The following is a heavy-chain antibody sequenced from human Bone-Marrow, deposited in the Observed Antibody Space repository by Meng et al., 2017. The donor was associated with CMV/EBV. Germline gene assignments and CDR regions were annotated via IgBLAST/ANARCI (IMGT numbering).Heavy chain of an antibody. CDR3: ARSTYYYDSSGYYKSYYFDY. V-gene: IGHV1-3*01. D-gene: IGHD3-22*01. CDR1: FMSYA. J-gene: IGHJ4*02. CDR2: INAGNGNT. Sequence: FMSYAMHWVRQAPGQRLEWMGWINAGNGNTKYSQKFQGRVTITRDTSASTAYMELSSLRSEDTAVYYCARSTYYYDSSGYYKSYYFDYWGQGTLVTVSS.